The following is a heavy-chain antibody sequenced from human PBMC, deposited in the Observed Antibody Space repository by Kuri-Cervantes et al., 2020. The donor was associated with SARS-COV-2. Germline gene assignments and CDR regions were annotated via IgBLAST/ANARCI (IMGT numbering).Heavy chain of an antibody. V-gene: IGHV4-34*01. Sequence: SETLSLTCTVSGGSISSYYWSWIRQPPGKGLEWIGEINHSGSTNYNPSLKSRVTISVDTSKNQFSLKLSSVTAADTALYYCARDRGLAAAMVGPEGGMDVWGQGTTVTVSS. CDR3: ARDRGLAAAMVGPEGGMDV. D-gene: IGHD2-2*01. J-gene: IGHJ6*02. CDR1: GGSISSYY. CDR2: INHSGST.